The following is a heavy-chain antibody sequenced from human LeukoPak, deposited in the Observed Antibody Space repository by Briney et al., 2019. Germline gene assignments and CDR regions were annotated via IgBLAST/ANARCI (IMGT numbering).Heavy chain of an antibody. Sequence: GGSLRLSCAASGFIFSNYVIQWVRQAPGKGLEWVASMSYDGKKQYYADSVKGRFTISRDNSKNTLYLQMNSLRAEDMAVYYCAKGYSGYDYAFDYWGQGTLVTVSS. D-gene: IGHD5-12*01. CDR2: MSYDGKKQ. CDR1: GFIFSNYV. V-gene: IGHV3-30*18. CDR3: AKGYSGYDYAFDY. J-gene: IGHJ4*02.